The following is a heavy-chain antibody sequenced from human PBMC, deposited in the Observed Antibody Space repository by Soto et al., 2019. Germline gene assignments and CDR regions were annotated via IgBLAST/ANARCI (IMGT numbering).Heavy chain of an antibody. CDR2: ISYDGSNK. D-gene: IGHD2-15*01. J-gene: IGHJ4*02. Sequence: QVQLVESGGGVVQPGRSLRLSCAASGFTFSSYGRHWVRQAPGKGLEWVAVISYDGSNKYYADSVKGRFTISRDNSKNTLYLQMNSLRAEDTAVYYCAKDRFADIVVVVAATPDYWGQGTLVTVSS. CDR3: AKDRFADIVVVVAATPDY. CDR1: GFTFSSYG. V-gene: IGHV3-30*18.